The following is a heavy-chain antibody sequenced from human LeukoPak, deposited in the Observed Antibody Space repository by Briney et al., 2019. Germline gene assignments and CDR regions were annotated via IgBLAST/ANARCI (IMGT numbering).Heavy chain of an antibody. CDR3: ARHGSLYGSNYFDY. J-gene: IGHJ4*02. CDR1: GGSISSGDYY. V-gene: IGHV4-30-4*08. D-gene: IGHD4-23*01. CDR2: IYYSGIT. Sequence: SETLSLXCTVSGGSISSGDYYWSWIRQPPGKGPGWIGYIYYSGITYYNPSLKSRVTISVDTSKNQFSLKLSSGTAADTAAYYCARHGSLYGSNYFDYWGQGTLVTVSS.